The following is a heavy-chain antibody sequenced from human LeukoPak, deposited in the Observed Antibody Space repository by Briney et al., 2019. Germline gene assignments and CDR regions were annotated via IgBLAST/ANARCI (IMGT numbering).Heavy chain of an antibody. CDR2: TYYNPKWYN. CDR1: GDSVSNNA. Sequence: SQTLSLTCVISGDSVSNNAWNWVRQTPSGGLECLGRTYYNPKWYNDYAESVKSRISISPDTSKNQFSLQLNSVTPEDTAVYYCARGWTRDGFNIWSQGTMVTVSS. J-gene: IGHJ3*02. CDR3: ARGWTRDGFNI. V-gene: IGHV6-1*01. D-gene: IGHD3/OR15-3a*01.